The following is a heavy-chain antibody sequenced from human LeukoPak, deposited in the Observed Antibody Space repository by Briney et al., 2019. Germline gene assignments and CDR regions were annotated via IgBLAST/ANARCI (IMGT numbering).Heavy chain of an antibody. CDR1: GYTFTSYY. CDR2: INPSGGST. V-gene: IGHV1-46*01. Sequence: ASVKVSCKASGYTFTSYYMHWVRQAPGQGLEWIGIINPSGGSTSYAQKFQGRVTMTRDTSTSTVYMELSSLRSEDTAVYYCARTRSRYCSSTSCHLFDWFDPWGQGTLVTVSS. J-gene: IGHJ5*02. D-gene: IGHD2-2*01. CDR3: ARTRSRYCSSTSCHLFDWFDP.